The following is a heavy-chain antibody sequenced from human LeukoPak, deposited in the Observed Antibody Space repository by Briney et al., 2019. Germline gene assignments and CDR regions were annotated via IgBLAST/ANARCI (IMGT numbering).Heavy chain of an antibody. CDR1: GGSISSGSYY. J-gene: IGHJ6*03. D-gene: IGHD6-13*01. Sequence: NPSQTLSLTCTVSGGSISSGSYYWSWIRQPAGKGLEWIGRIYTSGSTNYNPSLKRRVTIPVDTSKNQFSLKLSSVTAADTAVYYCARDRSSSSWYYYYYMDVWGKGTTVTVSS. CDR3: ARDRSSSSWYYYYYMDV. V-gene: IGHV4-61*02. CDR2: IYTSGST.